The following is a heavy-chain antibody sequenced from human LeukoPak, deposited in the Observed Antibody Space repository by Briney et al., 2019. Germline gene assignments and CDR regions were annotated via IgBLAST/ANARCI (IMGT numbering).Heavy chain of an antibody. CDR1: GGSISSGGYS. J-gene: IGHJ5*02. CDR3: ARELGYCSGGSCYDWFDP. D-gene: IGHD2-15*01. CDR2: IYHSGST. V-gene: IGHV4-30-2*01. Sequence: SQTLSLTCAVSGGSISSGGYSWSWIRQPPGKGLEWIGYIYHSGSTYYNPSRKSGVTISVDRSKNEFSLKLSSVTAAGTAVYYCARELGYCSGGSCYDWFDPWGQGTLVTVSS.